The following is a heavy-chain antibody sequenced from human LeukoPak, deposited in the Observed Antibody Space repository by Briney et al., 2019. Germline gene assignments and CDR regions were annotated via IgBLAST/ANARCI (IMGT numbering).Heavy chain of an antibody. CDR1: GGSISSGGYY. D-gene: IGHD5-18*01. J-gene: IGHJ6*04. CDR3: ATGPPYSYGYYYYYYGMDV. V-gene: IGHV4-31*03. CDR2: IYYSGST. Sequence: SETLSLTCTVSGGSISSGGYYWSWIRQHPGKGLEWIGYIYYSGSTYYNPSLKSRVTISVDTSKNQFSLKLSSVAAADTAVYYCATGPPYSYGYYYYYYGMDVWGKGTTVTVSS.